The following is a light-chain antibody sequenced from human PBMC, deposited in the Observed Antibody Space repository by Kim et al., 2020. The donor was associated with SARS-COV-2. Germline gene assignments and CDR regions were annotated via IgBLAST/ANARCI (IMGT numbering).Light chain of an antibody. CDR1: QRVAHN. CDR3: QHYNNWPSIT. J-gene: IGKJ4*01. CDR2: GAS. V-gene: IGKV3-15*01. Sequence: PGERGTLSCRASQRVAHNLAWYQQKPGQAPRLLIHGASTRATGIPGRFSGSGSGTEFTLTISSLQSEDFAVYYCQHYNNWPSITFGGGTKVDIK.